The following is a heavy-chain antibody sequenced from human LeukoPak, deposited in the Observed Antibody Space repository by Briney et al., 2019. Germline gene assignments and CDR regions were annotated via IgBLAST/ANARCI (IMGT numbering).Heavy chain of an antibody. CDR1: GGSFSGYY. CDR2: INHSGST. Sequence: PSETLSLTCAVYGGSFSGYYWSWIRQPPGKGLEWIGEINHSGSTNYNPSLKSRVTISVDTSKNQFSLKLSSVTAADTAVYYCARRYSSSWRYFDYWGQGTLVTVSS. J-gene: IGHJ4*02. CDR3: ARRYSSSWRYFDY. D-gene: IGHD6-13*01. V-gene: IGHV4-34*01.